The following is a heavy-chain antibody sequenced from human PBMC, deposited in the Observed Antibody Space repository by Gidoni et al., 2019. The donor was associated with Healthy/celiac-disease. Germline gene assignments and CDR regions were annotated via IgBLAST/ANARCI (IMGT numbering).Heavy chain of an antibody. CDR3: ARGEWIQLWLKAGWDAIDI. Sequence: QVQLVEPGGGVVQPGRSLRLSCEASGFTFSSYAMHWVRQAPGKGLEWGSVISYDGSNKYFADSVKDRFTISRDNSKNTLYLQMNSLRAEDTAVYYCARGEWIQLWLKAGWDAIDIWGQGTMVTVSS. V-gene: IGHV3-30*04. CDR2: ISYDGSNK. CDR1: GFTFSSYA. J-gene: IGHJ3*02. D-gene: IGHD5-18*01.